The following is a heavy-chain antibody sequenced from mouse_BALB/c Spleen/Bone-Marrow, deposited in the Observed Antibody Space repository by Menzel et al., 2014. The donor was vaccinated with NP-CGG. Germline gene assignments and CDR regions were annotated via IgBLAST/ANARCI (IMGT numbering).Heavy chain of an antibody. J-gene: IGHJ4*01. CDR3: ARDWIRWLLSYAMDY. Sequence: EVMLVESGGGLVKPGGSLKLSCAASGFTFSDYYMYWVRQTPEKRLEWVATISDGGSYTYYPDSVKGRFTISRDNAKNNLYLQMSSLKSEGTAMYYCARDWIRWLLSYAMDYWGQGTSVTVSS. D-gene: IGHD2-3*01. CDR2: ISDGGSYT. CDR1: GFTFSDYY. V-gene: IGHV5-4*02.